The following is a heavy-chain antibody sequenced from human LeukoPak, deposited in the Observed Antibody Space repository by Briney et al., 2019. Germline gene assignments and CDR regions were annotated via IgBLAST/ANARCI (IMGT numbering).Heavy chain of an antibody. D-gene: IGHD1-1*01. CDR3: ARGNWNDNWFDP. J-gene: IGHJ5*02. Sequence: GGSLRLSCEGSGFMFGNHGLIWVRQAPGKGLYWLSFSGPSGGTRLYADSVKGRFTISRDNAKNSLYLQMNSLRAEDTAVYYCARGNWNDNWFDPWGQGTLVTVSS. CDR1: GFMFGNHG. CDR2: SGPSGGTR. V-gene: IGHV3-48*04.